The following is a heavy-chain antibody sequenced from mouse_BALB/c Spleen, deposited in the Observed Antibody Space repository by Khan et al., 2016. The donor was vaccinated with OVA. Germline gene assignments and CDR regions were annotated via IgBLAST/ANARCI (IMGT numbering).Heavy chain of an antibody. Sequence: EVMLVESGGGLVKPGGSLKLSCAASGFAFSSYDMSWVRQTPEKRLEWVATISSGGSYTYYPDSVQGRFTISRDNARNTLYLQLRSLRSEDTAVYYCARVAAYYRYACFAYWGQGTRVTVSA. CDR3: ARVAAYYRYACFAY. J-gene: IGHJ3*01. V-gene: IGHV5-9*02. CDR2: ISSGGSYT. CDR1: GFAFSSYD. D-gene: IGHD2-14*01.